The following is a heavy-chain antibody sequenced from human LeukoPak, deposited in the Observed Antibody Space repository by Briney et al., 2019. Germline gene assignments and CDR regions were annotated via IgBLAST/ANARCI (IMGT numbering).Heavy chain of an antibody. J-gene: IGHJ4*02. Sequence: PGGSLRLSCAASGFTFTSHSMNWVRQAPGKGLEWVSSISSSSSYIYYADSVKGRFTISRDNAKNSLYLQMNSLRAEDTAVYYCARGTAWSFDYWGQGTLVTVSS. V-gene: IGHV3-21*01. D-gene: IGHD3-3*01. CDR3: ARGTAWSFDY. CDR1: GFTFTSHS. CDR2: ISSSSSYI.